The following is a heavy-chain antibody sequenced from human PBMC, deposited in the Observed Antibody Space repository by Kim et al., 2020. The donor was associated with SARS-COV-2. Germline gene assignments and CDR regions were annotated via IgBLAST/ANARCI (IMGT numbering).Heavy chain of an antibody. CDR3: ARANLRYFDWLPRVTYFDY. J-gene: IGHJ4*02. D-gene: IGHD3-9*01. Sequence: ASVKVSCKASGYTFTSYGISWVRQAPGQGLEWMGWISAYNGNTNYAQKLQGRVTMTTDTSTSTAYMELRSLRSDDTAVYYCARANLRYFDWLPRVTYFDYWGQGTLVTVSS. CDR2: ISAYNGNT. CDR1: GYTFTSYG. V-gene: IGHV1-18*01.